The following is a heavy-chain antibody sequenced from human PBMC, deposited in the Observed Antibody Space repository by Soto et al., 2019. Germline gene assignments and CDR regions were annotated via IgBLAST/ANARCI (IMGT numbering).Heavy chain of an antibody. Sequence: GESLKISCKGSGYSFTSYWTSWVRQMPGKGLEWMGRIDPSDSYTNYSPSFQGHVTISADKSISTAYLQWSSLKASDTAMYYCARHLEYSSSSWADYYYYGMDVWGQGTTVTVSS. J-gene: IGHJ6*02. CDR1: GYSFTSYW. V-gene: IGHV5-10-1*01. D-gene: IGHD6-6*01. CDR2: IDPSDSYT. CDR3: ARHLEYSSSSWADYYYYGMDV.